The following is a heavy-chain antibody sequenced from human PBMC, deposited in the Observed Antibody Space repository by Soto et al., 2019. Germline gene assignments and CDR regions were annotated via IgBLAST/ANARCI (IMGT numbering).Heavy chain of an antibody. Sequence: QVQLVQSGAEVRETGASVKVSCKASGYSFTSLDINWVRPTAGQGLEWMGWMQPSTGRTGYAQKFQGRVNMTRDTSINSAYMELTTLTSDDTALYYCARGVSAGFDYWGQGTRVTVSS. J-gene: IGHJ4*02. CDR1: GYSFTSLD. D-gene: IGHD6-19*01. CDR3: ARGVSAGFDY. V-gene: IGHV1-8*01. CDR2: MQPSTGRT.